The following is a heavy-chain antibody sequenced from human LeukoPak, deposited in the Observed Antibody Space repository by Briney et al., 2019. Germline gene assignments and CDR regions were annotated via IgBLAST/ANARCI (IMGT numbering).Heavy chain of an antibody. CDR2: ISYSGGT. J-gene: IGHJ4*02. V-gene: IGHV4-59*08. CDR3: ARVPRQISGSYFLFDY. CDR1: SGSISSYY. Sequence: ASETLSLTCTVSSGSISSYYWSWIRQPPGKGLEWLGYISYSGGTNYNPSLKSRVTISIDTSKNQFSLKLSSVTAADTAVYYCARVPRQISGSYFLFDYWGQGTLVTVSS. D-gene: IGHD1-26*01.